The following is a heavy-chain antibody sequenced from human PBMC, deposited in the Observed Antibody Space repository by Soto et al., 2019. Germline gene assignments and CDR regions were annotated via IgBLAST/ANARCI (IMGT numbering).Heavy chain of an antibody. CDR2: IYYSGST. CDR3: ARRYGSAIDY. Sequence: QVQLQESGPGLVKPSETLSITCTVSGGSISSYYWSWIRQPPGKRLEWIGYIYYSGSTNYNPSLKSRVTTSVDTSKNQFSLKLSSVTAADTAVYYWARRYGSAIDYWGHGTSVTVSS. V-gene: IGHV4-59*08. J-gene: IGHJ4*01. CDR1: GGSISSYY. D-gene: IGHD1-26*01.